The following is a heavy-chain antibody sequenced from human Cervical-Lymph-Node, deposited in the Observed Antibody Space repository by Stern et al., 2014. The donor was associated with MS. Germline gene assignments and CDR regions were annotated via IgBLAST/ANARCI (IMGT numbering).Heavy chain of an antibody. V-gene: IGHV1-2*06. CDR2: TNPNSGDS. D-gene: IGHD5-18*01. CDR1: GYSFTGNY. J-gene: IGHJ4*02. Sequence: QVQLVQSGAEVKKPGASVKVSCKAAGYSFTGNYIHWLRQAPGHGLSWMGRTNPNSGDSNYALKFQGRVTMTRDTSISTAYMNLNRLGIDDTAVYYCARERGRAGPAMADYWGQGTLVTVSS. CDR3: ARERGRAGPAMADY.